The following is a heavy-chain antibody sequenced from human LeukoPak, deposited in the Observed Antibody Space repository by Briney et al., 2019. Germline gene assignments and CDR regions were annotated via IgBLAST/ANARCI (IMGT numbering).Heavy chain of an antibody. D-gene: IGHD3-3*01. CDR3: AKDIRVQTIFPSFDY. V-gene: IGHV3-30*18. Sequence: PGRSLRLSCAASGFTFAYYGMHWVRQAPGKGLEWVAVISHDGSNKQYADSVKGRFTISRDNSKNMMYLEMNGLRGDDTAVYYCAKDIRVQTIFPSFDYWGQGALVIVSS. J-gene: IGHJ4*02. CDR1: GFTFAYYG. CDR2: ISHDGSNK.